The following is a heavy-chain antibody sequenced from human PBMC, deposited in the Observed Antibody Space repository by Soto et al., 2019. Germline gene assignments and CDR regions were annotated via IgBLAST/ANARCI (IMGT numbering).Heavy chain of an antibody. CDR2: IYYSGGT. CDR1: GGSISSGYF. Sequence: VQLQESGPGLVKPSQTLSLTCTVSGGSISSGYFWSWIRQHPVKGLEWIGNIYYSGGTYYNPSLGSRVARSVDTSKKQFTLEGNAVTAADTATYYGARFAKEENPKLESWYAFDLWGQGTLVTVSS. J-gene: IGHJ4*02. V-gene: IGHV4-31*03. D-gene: IGHD6-13*01. CDR3: ARFAKEENPKLESWYAFDL.